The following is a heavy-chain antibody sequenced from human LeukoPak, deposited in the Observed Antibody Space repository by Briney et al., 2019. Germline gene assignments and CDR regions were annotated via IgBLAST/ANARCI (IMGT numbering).Heavy chain of an antibody. Sequence: AGTWSSTVAVQDWSFSAYYWTGIGKPPGKGLEWIGEINCSGSSNYNPSLKSRVTISVDTSKTQCSPKLSSRTAADTAGYYCARGAPRGFLYWGQGTLGTVSS. CDR3: ARGAPRGFLY. V-gene: IGHV4-34*01. D-gene: IGHD3-10*01. CDR1: DWSFSAYY. J-gene: IGHJ4*02. CDR2: INCSGSS.